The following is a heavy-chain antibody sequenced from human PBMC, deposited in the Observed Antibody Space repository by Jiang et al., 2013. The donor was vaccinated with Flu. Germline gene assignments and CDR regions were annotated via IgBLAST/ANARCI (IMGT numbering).Heavy chain of an antibody. Sequence: GPGLVKPSETLSLTCTVSGGSISSYYWSWIRQPPGKGLEWIGYIYYSGNTNYNASLKSRVTISLDMSKDQFSLKLSSVTAADTAVYYCAREGRLAQNDYYFDLWGRGTLVTVSS. D-gene: IGHD4-11*01. J-gene: IGHJ2*01. CDR1: GGSISSYY. V-gene: IGHV4-59*01. CDR3: AREGRLAQNDYYFDL. CDR2: IYYSGNT.